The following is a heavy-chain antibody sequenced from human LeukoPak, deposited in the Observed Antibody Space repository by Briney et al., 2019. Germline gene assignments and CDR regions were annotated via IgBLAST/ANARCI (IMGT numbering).Heavy chain of an antibody. CDR3: VQDSYAISSSGSTFAS. Sequence: KSGGSLRLSCAASGFTFSDYYMSWIRQAPGEGLEWVSYISSSGSTIYYADSVKGRFTISRDNAKNSLYLEMNSLRTEDMAVYYCVQDSYAISSSGSTFASWGQGTLVTVSS. CDR1: GFTFSDYY. CDR2: ISSSGSTI. D-gene: IGHD6-25*01. V-gene: IGHV3-11*01. J-gene: IGHJ4*02.